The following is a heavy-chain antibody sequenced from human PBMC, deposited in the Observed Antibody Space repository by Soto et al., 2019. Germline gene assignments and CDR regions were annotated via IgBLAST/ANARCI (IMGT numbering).Heavy chain of an antibody. Sequence: EVQLLESGGGLVQPGGSLRLSCAASGFTFSSYAMSWVRQAPGKGLEWVSAISGSGGSTYYADSVKGRFTISRDNSKNTLYLQMNSLRAEDTAVYYCAKAGRLEVFLQGHEGSGSYYTGAFDIWGQGTMVTVSS. CDR2: ISGSGGST. D-gene: IGHD3-10*01. J-gene: IGHJ3*02. V-gene: IGHV3-23*01. CDR3: AKAGRLEVFLQGHEGSGSYYTGAFDI. CDR1: GFTFSSYA.